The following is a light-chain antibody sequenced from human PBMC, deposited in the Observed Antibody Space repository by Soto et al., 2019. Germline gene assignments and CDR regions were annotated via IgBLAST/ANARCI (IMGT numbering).Light chain of an antibody. V-gene: IGLV2-14*01. CDR3: SSYTSSRTGGI. J-gene: IGLJ2*01. Sequence: QSALTQPASVSGSPGQSITISCSGTSSDVGGYDHVSWYPHHPGEAPKLMIYEVSYRPSGVSTRFSGSKSGNTASLTISGIQSDDGTDYYWSSYTSSRTGGIFGGGTKLTVL. CDR2: EVS. CDR1: SSDVGGYDH.